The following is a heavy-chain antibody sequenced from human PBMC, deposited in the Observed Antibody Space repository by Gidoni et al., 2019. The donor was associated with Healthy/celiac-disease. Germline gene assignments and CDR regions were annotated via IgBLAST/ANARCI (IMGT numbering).Heavy chain of an antibody. CDR3: ATSIAVAGTGAGIKLYGMDV. V-gene: IGHV3-23*01. Sequence: EVQLLESGGGLVQPGGSLRLSCAASGFTFSSYAMSWVRQAQGKGLAWVSAISGSGGSTYYADSVKGRFTISRDNSKNTLYLQMNSLRAEDTAVYYGATSIAVAGTGAGIKLYGMDVWGQGTTVTVSS. D-gene: IGHD6-19*01. CDR1: GFTFSSYA. CDR2: ISGSGGST. J-gene: IGHJ6*02.